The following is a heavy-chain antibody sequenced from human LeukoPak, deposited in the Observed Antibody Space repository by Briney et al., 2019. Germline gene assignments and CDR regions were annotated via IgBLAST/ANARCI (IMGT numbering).Heavy chain of an antibody. CDR3: ARDFDSSGYFQAG. CDR1: GYTFPGYY. V-gene: IGHV1-2*02. Sequence: ASVKVSCKASGYTFPGYYMHWVRQAPGQGLEWMGWINPNSGGTNYAQKFQGRVTMTRDTSISTAYMELSRLRSDDTAVYYCARDFDSSGYFQAGWGQGTLVTVSS. J-gene: IGHJ4*02. D-gene: IGHD3-22*01. CDR2: INPNSGGT.